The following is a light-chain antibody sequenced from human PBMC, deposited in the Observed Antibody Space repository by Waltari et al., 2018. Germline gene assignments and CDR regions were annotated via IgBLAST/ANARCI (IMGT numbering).Light chain of an antibody. V-gene: IGLV2-18*02. CDR1: SSDVGSYNS. Sequence: QSALTQPPSVSGSPGQSVTISCTGTSSDVGSYNSVSWYQQPPGTAPKLMIYEVSNRSSGVPDRFSGSKSGNTASLPIAGLQAEDDAEYYCISYTSSSPLFGGGTKLTVL. CDR3: ISYTSSSPL. J-gene: IGLJ2*01. CDR2: EVS.